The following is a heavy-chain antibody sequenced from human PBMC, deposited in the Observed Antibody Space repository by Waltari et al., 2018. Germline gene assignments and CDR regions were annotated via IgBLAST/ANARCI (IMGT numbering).Heavy chain of an antibody. CDR1: VFTVSDTY. Sequence: DVQLVENGGGLIQPGGSLRLSCSVSVFTVSDTYMTWVRQAPAKGLEWVSVIYSGGNTYYAASVTGRFTISRDNINNILFLQMNNLRAEDTATYYCARIIRDGPSGFYGIAAFDLWGQGTMVTVSS. V-gene: IGHV3-53*02. J-gene: IGHJ3*01. CDR2: IYSGGNT. D-gene: IGHD3-22*01. CDR3: ARIIRDGPSGFYGIAAFDL.